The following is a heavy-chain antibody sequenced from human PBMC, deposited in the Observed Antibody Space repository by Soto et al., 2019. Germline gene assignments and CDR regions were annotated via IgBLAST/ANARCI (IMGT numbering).Heavy chain of an antibody. CDR3: ARGVGSGSYYNQYNWFDP. CDR2: ISPYNGNT. V-gene: IGHV1-18*01. Sequence: ASVKVSCKTSGYSFTHYGITWVRQAPGQGLEWMGWISPYNGNTKYAQKFQGRVTMTTDTSTSTAYMELRSLRSDDTAVYYCARGVGSGSYYNQYNWFDPWGQGTLVTVSS. D-gene: IGHD3-10*01. CDR1: GYSFTHYG. J-gene: IGHJ5*02.